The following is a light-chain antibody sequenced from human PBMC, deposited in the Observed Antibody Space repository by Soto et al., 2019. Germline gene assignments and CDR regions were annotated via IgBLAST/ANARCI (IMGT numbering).Light chain of an antibody. CDR1: SSYVGVYNY. J-gene: IGLJ1*01. V-gene: IGLV2-11*01. CDR2: DVS. CDR3: CSYAGSYTFV. Sequence: QSLLTQPRSVSGSPGQSVTISCTGTSSYVGVYNYVSWYQQYPGKAPKIMIYDVSKRPSGVPDRFSGSKSDNTASLTISGLQAEDEADYYCCSYAGSYTFVFGIGTKVTVL.